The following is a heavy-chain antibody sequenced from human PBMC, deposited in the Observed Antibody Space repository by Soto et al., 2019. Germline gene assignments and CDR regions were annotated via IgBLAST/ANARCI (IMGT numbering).Heavy chain of an antibody. D-gene: IGHD2-21*01. CDR2: ISSDGSGT. Sequence: DVQPVESGGGLVQPGGSLRLSCEASDFDLSAYGIHSVRQGPGKGLEWVSRISSDGSGTGYADSVKGRFTLSRDNAKNPIYLEMSSLRAEDTAVYYCAAFVVVTAGEYWGQGARVTVSS. CDR3: AAFVVVTAGEY. J-gene: IGHJ4*02. CDR1: DFDLSAYG. V-gene: IGHV3-74*01.